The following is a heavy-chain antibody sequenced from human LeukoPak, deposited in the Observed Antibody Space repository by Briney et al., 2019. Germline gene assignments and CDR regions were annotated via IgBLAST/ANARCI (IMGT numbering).Heavy chain of an antibody. V-gene: IGHV3-7*01. CDR1: GFTFSSYW. CDR3: ARDPPLIAAAGSRYFQH. CDR2: IKQDGSEK. D-gene: IGHD6-13*01. J-gene: IGHJ1*01. Sequence: GGSLRLSCAASGFTFSSYWMTWVRQAPGKGLEWVANIKQDGSEKYYVDSVKGRFTISRDNAKNSLYLQMNSLRAEDTAVYYCARDPPLIAAAGSRYFQHRGQGTPVTVSS.